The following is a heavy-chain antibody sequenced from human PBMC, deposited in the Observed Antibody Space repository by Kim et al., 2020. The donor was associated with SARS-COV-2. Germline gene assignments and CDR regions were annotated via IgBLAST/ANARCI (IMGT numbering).Heavy chain of an antibody. J-gene: IGHJ5*02. D-gene: IGHD2-15*01. CDR1: GYSIRSGYY. Sequence: SETLSLTCTVSGYSIRSGYYWGWIRQPPGKGLEWIGTIYQSGSTDYNPSLKSRVTISVDTSKNQFFLKLSSVTAADTAVYYCARWTPQKNWFDTWGQGTLVTVSS. CDR3: ARWTPQKNWFDT. V-gene: IGHV4-38-2*02. CDR2: IYQSGST.